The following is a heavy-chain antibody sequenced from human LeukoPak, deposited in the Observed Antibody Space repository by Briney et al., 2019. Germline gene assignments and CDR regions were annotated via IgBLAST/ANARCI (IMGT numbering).Heavy chain of an antibody. J-gene: IGHJ4*02. V-gene: IGHV3-23*01. CDR3: ARVTAFCGGDCYSYFDY. Sequence: GGSLGLSCAASGFTFSSYVMSWGRQAPGKGLEWVSAISSSGDNTYHADSVKGRFTISRDSSKNLLFLQMNSLRADDTAVYYCARVTAFCGGDCYSYFDYWGQGTLVTVSS. CDR2: ISSSGDNT. CDR1: GFTFSSYV. D-gene: IGHD2-21*02.